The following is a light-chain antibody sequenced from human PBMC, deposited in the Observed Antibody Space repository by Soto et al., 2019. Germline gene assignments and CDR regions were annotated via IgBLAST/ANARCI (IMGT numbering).Light chain of an antibody. Sequence: EIVLTQSPGTLSLSPGERATLSCRASQSVSSSYLAWYQHKPGQAPRLLIYGASSRATGIPDRFSGSGSGTDFTLTINRLEPEDFAVYYCQQYGGSLTFGGGTKVEIK. CDR3: QQYGGSLT. CDR2: GAS. J-gene: IGKJ4*01. CDR1: QSVSSSY. V-gene: IGKV3-20*01.